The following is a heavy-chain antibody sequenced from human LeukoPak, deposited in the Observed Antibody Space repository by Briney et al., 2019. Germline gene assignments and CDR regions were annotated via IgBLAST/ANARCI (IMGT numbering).Heavy chain of an antibody. Sequence: GGSLRLSCAASGFTFSSYSINWVRQAPGKGLEWVSSISSSSSYIYYADSVKGRFTISRDNAKNSLYLQMNSLRAEDTAVYYCTRDHLGYCSSTSCYYLDYWGQGTLVTVSS. CDR3: TRDHLGYCSSTSCYYLDY. D-gene: IGHD2-2*01. J-gene: IGHJ4*02. CDR1: GFTFSSYS. CDR2: ISSSSSYI. V-gene: IGHV3-21*01.